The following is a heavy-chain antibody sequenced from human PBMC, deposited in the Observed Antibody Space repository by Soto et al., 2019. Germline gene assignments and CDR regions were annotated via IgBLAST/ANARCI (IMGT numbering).Heavy chain of an antibody. CDR2: INSDGSST. D-gene: IGHD1-26*01. CDR1: GFTLSSYW. Sequence: EVQLVQSGGGLGQPGGSLRLSCAASGFTLSSYWMHWVRQPPGKGLVWVSRINSDGSSTDYADSVKGRSTISRHIAKNTLYLQMNSRRAEGPALDSCARVERWLRFHFWGEGTLVTVSS. CDR3: ARVERWLRFHF. J-gene: IGHJ4*02. V-gene: IGHV3-74*01.